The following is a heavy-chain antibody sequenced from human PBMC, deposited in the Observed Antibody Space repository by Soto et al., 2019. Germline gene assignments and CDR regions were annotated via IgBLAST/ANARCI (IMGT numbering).Heavy chain of an antibody. D-gene: IGHD5-12*01. CDR3: VRVVAIPGYPDN. Sequence: HVQLVQSGAEVRQPASSVKVSCKTSGATFSSYAITWVRQAPGQGLEWMGGIVPTVDTSTYAQKFQGRVTITADKFTNTVYMELSSLRSDDTAVYYCVRVVAIPGYPDNWGQGTQGSVSS. J-gene: IGHJ4*02. CDR1: GATFSSYA. CDR2: IVPTVDTS. V-gene: IGHV1-69*14.